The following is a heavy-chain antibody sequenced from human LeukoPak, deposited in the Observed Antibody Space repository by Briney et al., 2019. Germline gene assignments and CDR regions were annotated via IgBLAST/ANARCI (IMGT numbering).Heavy chain of an antibody. D-gene: IGHD6-19*01. J-gene: IGHJ3*02. Sequence: SVKVSCKASGGTFSSYAISWVRQAPGQGLEWMGRIIPILGIANYAQKFQGRVTITADKSTSTAYMELSSLRSEDTAMYYCARPAFIPPRPNSSGWYGGAFDIWGQGTMVTVSS. CDR2: IIPILGIA. CDR1: GGTFSSYA. V-gene: IGHV1-69*04. CDR3: ARPAFIPPRPNSSGWYGGAFDI.